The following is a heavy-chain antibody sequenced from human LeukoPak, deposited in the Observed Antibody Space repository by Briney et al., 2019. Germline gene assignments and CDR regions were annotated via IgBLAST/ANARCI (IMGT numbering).Heavy chain of an antibody. Sequence: GGSLRLSCAASGFTFSGSAIHWVRQASGKGLEWVGRIRSKTNSYATAYAASVQGRFIISRDDSKNTAYLQMNSLKTEDTAVYYCARASYYYDSSGYPGYYFDYWGQGTLVTVSS. J-gene: IGHJ4*02. CDR2: IRSKTNSYAT. CDR3: ARASYYYDSSGYPGYYFDY. D-gene: IGHD3-22*01. V-gene: IGHV3-73*01. CDR1: GFTFSGSA.